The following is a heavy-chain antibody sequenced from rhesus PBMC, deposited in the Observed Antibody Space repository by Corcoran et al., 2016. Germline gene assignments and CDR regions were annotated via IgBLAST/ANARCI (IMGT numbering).Heavy chain of an antibody. D-gene: IGHD5-12*01. J-gene: IGHJ6*01. Sequence: QLQLQESGPGLVKPSETLSVTCAVSGGSISSSYWSWIRQAPGKGLEWVGYIYGTGSSTNYNPSLKSRGTLSVDTSKNQFSLKLSSVTAADTAVYYCARVTWIQHYYYGLDSWGQGVVVTVSS. CDR1: GGSISSSY. CDR3: ARVTWIQHYYYGLDS. CDR2: IYGTGSST. V-gene: IGHV4-169*01.